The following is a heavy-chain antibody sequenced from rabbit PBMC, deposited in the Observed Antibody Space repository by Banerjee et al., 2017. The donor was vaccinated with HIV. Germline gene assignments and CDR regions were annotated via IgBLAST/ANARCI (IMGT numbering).Heavy chain of an antibody. CDR3: ARGGEISYLNL. J-gene: IGHJ4*01. Sequence: QEQLVESGGGLVQPEGSLTLTCTASGFDLSSYYYMCWVRQAPGKGLEWIGCIYSGDGSTYYASWVNGRFSISKTSSTTVTLQMTSLTAADTATYFCARGGEISYLNLWGQGTLVTVS. V-gene: IGHV1S45*01. CDR2: IYSGDGST. CDR1: GFDLSSYYY. D-gene: IGHD5-1*01.